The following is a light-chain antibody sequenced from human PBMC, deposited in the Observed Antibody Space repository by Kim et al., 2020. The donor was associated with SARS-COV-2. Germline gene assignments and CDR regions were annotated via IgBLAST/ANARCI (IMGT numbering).Light chain of an antibody. CDR2: KVS. CDR3: MQGIHPIT. CDR1: QNLVYSEENTY. V-gene: IGKV2-30*01. Sequence: HPTASPWRSSQNLVYSEENTYLSWSAQRPGPSPRRLIYKVSNRDSGVPDRCIGGGSGTDFTLKISRVEAEDVGVYYCMQGIHPITFGQGTRLEIK. J-gene: IGKJ5*01.